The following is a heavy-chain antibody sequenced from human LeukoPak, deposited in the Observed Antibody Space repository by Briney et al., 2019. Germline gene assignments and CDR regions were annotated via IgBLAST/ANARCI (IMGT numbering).Heavy chain of an antibody. CDR2: IIPIFGTA. J-gene: IGHJ4*02. Sequence: SVKVSCKASGGPSSSYAISWVRQAPGQGVEWMGRIIPIFGTANYAQKFQGRVTITTDESTSTAYMELSSLRSEDTAVYYCARSSVAISTGIKVDYWGQGTLVTVSS. CDR1: GGPSSSYA. CDR3: ARSSVAISTGIKVDY. V-gene: IGHV1-69*05. D-gene: IGHD3-3*01.